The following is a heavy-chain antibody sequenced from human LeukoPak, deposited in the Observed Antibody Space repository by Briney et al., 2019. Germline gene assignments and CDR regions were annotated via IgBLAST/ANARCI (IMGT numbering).Heavy chain of an antibody. Sequence: GGSLRLSCAASGFTFSNHPMNCVRQAPGKGLEWVSCLSGTGVKTYYADSVKGRFTISRDNSKTTLYLQINRLRADDTAVYYCAKAGGSGSYFYYYIDVWGKGTTVTVSS. CDR3: AKAGGSGSYFYYYIDV. CDR1: GFTFSNHP. D-gene: IGHD3-10*01. V-gene: IGHV3-23*01. CDR2: LSGTGVKT. J-gene: IGHJ6*03.